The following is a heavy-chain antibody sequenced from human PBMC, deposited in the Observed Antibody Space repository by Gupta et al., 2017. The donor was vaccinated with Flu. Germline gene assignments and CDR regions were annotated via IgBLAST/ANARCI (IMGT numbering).Heavy chain of an antibody. Sequence: QVQLQQSGPGLVKPSGTLSLTCAVSGGSISSSYWWSWVRQTPGKGLEWIGEIYHSGSTNYNPSLKSRVTISVDKSKNQFSLKLSSVTAADTAVYYCARDRVAAAGTVFFDYWGQGTLVTVSS. CDR3: ARDRVAAAGTVFFDY. D-gene: IGHD6-13*01. CDR1: GGSISSSYW. V-gene: IGHV4-4*02. CDR2: IYHSGST. J-gene: IGHJ4*02.